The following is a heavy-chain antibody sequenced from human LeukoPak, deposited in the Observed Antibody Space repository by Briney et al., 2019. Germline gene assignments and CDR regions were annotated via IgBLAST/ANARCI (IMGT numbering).Heavy chain of an antibody. J-gene: IGHJ4*02. V-gene: IGHV4-39*07. CDR3: AKGRKDFDTNLGPFDS. CDR2: IYYTGST. D-gene: IGHD3-9*01. Sequence: PSETLSLTCTVSGGSISSSGYYWGWLRQPPGKGLEWIGSIYYTGSTFYNPSLKSRVTISVDTSKNQFSLKLSSVTAADTAVYYCAKGRKDFDTNLGPFDSWGQGILVTVSS. CDR1: GGSISSSGYY.